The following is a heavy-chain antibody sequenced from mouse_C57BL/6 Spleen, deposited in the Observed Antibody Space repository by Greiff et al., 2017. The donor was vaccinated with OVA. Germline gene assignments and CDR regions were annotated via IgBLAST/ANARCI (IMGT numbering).Heavy chain of an antibody. Sequence: QVQLQQPGAELVRPGSSVKLSCKASGYTFTSYWMHWVKQRPIQGLEWIGNIDPSDSETHYNQQFTDKATLTVDKSSSTAYMQHSSLTAEDAAVYYCARVERYPRAWCAYWGQGTLVTVSA. V-gene: IGHV1-52*01. CDR1: GYTFTSYW. CDR2: IDPSDSET. CDR3: ARVERYPRAWCAY. D-gene: IGHD2-14*01. J-gene: IGHJ3*01.